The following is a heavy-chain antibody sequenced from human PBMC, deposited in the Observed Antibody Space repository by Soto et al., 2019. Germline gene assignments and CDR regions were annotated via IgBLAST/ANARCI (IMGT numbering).Heavy chain of an antibody. D-gene: IGHD1-26*01. CDR2: MQPSTGRT. Sequence: ASVKVSCKASGYSFTSLDINWVRQTAGQGLEWMGWMQPSTGRTGYAQKFQGRVTMTRDTSINTAYMELTTLTSDDTAFYYCARDVSAGVDYWGQGTLVTVSS. CDR1: GYSFTSLD. J-gene: IGHJ4*02. V-gene: IGHV1-8*01. CDR3: ARDVSAGVDY.